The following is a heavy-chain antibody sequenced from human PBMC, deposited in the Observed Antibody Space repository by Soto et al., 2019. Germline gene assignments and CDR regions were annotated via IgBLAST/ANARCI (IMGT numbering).Heavy chain of an antibody. CDR1: GFTFSSYS. CDR2: ISSSSSYI. J-gene: IGHJ5*02. V-gene: IGHV3-21*01. CDR3: ARDKAYYDLAPGFDP. Sequence: GGSLRLSCAASGFTFSSYSMNWVRQAPGKGLEWVSSISSSSSYIYYADSVKGRFTISRDNAKNSLYLQMNSLRAEDTAVYYCARDKAYYDLAPGFDPWGQGTLVTVSS. D-gene: IGHD3-3*01.